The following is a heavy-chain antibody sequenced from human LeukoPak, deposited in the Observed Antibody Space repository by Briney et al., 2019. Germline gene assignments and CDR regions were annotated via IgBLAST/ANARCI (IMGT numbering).Heavy chain of an antibody. CDR3: ARGITMVRGPVWFDP. V-gene: IGHV1-2*02. D-gene: IGHD3-10*01. Sequence: ASVKVSCKASGYTFTGYYMHWVRQAPGQGLEWMGWINPNSGGTNYAQKFQGRVTMTRDTSISTAYMELSRLRSDDTAVYYRARGITMVRGPVWFDPWGQGTLVTVSS. J-gene: IGHJ5*02. CDR2: INPNSGGT. CDR1: GYTFTGYY.